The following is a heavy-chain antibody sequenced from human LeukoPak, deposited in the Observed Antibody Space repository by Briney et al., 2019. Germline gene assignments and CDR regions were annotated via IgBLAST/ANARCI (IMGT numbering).Heavy chain of an antibody. V-gene: IGHV3-11*01. CDR1: GFTFSDYY. CDR3: AREHCSTTSCWSDT. Sequence: WGTLRLSRAASGFTFSDYYMNWIRQAPGQGLEWVSYISTSGSTIYYSDSVKGRFTISRDNAKNSLYLQMNSLRAEDTAVYYCAREHCSTTSCWSDTWGQGTLVTVS. D-gene: IGHD2-2*01. CDR2: ISTSGSTI. J-gene: IGHJ5*02.